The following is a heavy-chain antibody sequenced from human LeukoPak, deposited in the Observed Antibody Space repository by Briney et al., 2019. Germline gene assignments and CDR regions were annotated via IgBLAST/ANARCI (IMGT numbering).Heavy chain of an antibody. J-gene: IGHJ4*02. D-gene: IGHD6-13*01. CDR1: GFTFRSHW. Sequence: VSLRRSGAASGFTFRSHWMSWVRQAPGLGLEWVANINQDGSETHYVDSVKGRFTISRDNAWNSLYLQMNSLRAEDTAMYYCARDHVAPGIYFDYWGQGTLVTVSS. CDR3: ARDHVAPGIYFDY. V-gene: IGHV3-7*01. CDR2: INQDGSET.